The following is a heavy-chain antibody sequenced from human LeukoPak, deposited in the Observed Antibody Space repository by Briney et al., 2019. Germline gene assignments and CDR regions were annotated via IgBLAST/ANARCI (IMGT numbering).Heavy chain of an antibody. Sequence: PGGSLRLSCAASGFTFSSYGMSWVRQAPGKGLEWVSSITSSSSYIYYSDSVKGRFTISRDNAKNSMYLQMNSLRAEDTAVYYCARCGGGNPRWFDPWGQGTLVTVSS. CDR2: ITSSSSYI. J-gene: IGHJ5*02. CDR3: ARCGGGNPRWFDP. D-gene: IGHD4-23*01. V-gene: IGHV3-21*01. CDR1: GFTFSSYG.